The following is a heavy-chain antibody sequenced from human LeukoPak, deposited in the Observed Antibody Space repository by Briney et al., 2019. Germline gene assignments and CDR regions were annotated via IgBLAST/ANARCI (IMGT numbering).Heavy chain of an antibody. CDR1: GGSFSGYY. J-gene: IGHJ5*02. D-gene: IGHD2-2*01. Sequence: PSETLSLTCAVYGGSFSGYYWSWIRQPPGKGLEWIGEIDHSGSTNYNPSLTSRVTISVDTSKNQFSLKLSSVTAADTAVYYCARGHCSSTSCHSNWFDPWGQGTLVTVSS. V-gene: IGHV4-34*01. CDR3: ARGHCSSTSCHSNWFDP. CDR2: IDHSGST.